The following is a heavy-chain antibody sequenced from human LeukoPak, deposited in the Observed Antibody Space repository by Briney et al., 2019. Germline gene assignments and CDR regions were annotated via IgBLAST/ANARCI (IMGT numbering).Heavy chain of an antibody. V-gene: IGHV3-7*01. CDR3: ARLAYCSSTICLSHFDY. Sequence: GGSLRLSCAASGFTFSSYWMSWVRQAPGKGLEWVANIKQDGSGKYYVDSVKGRFTISRDNAKNSLYLQMNSLRAEDTSVYYCARLAYCSSTICLSHFDYWGQGTLVTVSS. CDR1: GFTFSSYW. D-gene: IGHD2-2*01. CDR2: IKQDGSGK. J-gene: IGHJ4*02.